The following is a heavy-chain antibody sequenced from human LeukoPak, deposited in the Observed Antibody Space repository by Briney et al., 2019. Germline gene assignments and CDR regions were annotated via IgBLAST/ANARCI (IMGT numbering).Heavy chain of an antibody. D-gene: IGHD3-22*01. Sequence: PGGSLRLSCAASGFTFSSYGMHWVRQAPGKGLEWVAVIWYDGSNKYYADSVKGRFTISRDNSKNTLYLQMNSLRAEDTAVYYCATDYADYDSSGYGFDYWGQGTLVTVSS. CDR2: IWYDGSNK. J-gene: IGHJ4*02. CDR1: GFTFSSYG. CDR3: ATDYADYDSSGYGFDY. V-gene: IGHV3-33*08.